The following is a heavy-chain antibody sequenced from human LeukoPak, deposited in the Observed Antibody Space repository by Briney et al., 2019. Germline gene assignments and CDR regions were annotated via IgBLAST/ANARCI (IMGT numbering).Heavy chain of an antibody. CDR3: AKGGITMIVVVITVVYYFDY. CDR2: ISGSGGST. J-gene: IGHJ4*02. V-gene: IGHV3-23*01. D-gene: IGHD3-22*01. Sequence: PGGSLRLSCAASGFTFSSYAMSWVRQAPGKGLEWVSAISGSGGSTYYADSVKGRLTISRDNSKNTLYLQMNSLRAEDTGVCYCAKGGITMIVVVITVVYYFDYWGQGTLVTVSS. CDR1: GFTFSSYA.